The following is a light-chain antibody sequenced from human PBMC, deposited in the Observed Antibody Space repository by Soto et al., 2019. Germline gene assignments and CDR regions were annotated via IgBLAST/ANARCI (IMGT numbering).Light chain of an antibody. J-gene: IGKJ1*01. Sequence: MQITKSPSTLSVPVEDRVTITCRASQSISSLLAWYQQKPGKAPKLLIYKASSLESGVPSRFSGSGSGTEFTLTISSLQPDDFAAYYCQQYNSDPPWTFGQGTRVDIK. CDR2: KAS. V-gene: IGKV1-5*03. CDR1: QSISSL. CDR3: QQYNSDPPWT.